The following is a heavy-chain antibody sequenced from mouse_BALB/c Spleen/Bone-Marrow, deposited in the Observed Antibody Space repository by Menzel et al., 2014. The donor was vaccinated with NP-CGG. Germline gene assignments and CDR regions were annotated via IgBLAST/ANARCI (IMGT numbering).Heavy chain of an antibody. V-gene: IGHV2-6-2*01. CDR1: GFSLTSYG. CDR2: IWSDGST. D-gene: IGHD4-1*01. CDR3: ARSGTDYAMDY. J-gene: IGHJ4*01. Sequence: QVQLQQSGPDLVAPSQSLSLTCTVSGFSLTSYGLHWVRQPPGKGLERLGVIWSDGSTTYNSALESRLSISKDNSKRQVLLKMNSLQTDDTAMYYCARSGTDYAMDYGGQGTSVTVSS.